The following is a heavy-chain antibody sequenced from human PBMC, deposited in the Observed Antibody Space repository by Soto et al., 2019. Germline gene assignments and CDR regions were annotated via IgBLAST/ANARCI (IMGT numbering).Heavy chain of an antibody. CDR2: TYYRSKWYN. D-gene: IGHD7-27*01. CDR1: GDSVSSNSAA. Sequence: SQTLSLTCVISGDSVSSNSAAWNWIRQSPSRGLEWLGRTYYRSKWYNDYAVSVKSRITINPDTSKNQFSLQLNSVTPEDTAVYYCARDPSLGLGNGYGMDVWGQGTTVTVSS. J-gene: IGHJ6*02. CDR3: ARDPSLGLGNGYGMDV. V-gene: IGHV6-1*01.